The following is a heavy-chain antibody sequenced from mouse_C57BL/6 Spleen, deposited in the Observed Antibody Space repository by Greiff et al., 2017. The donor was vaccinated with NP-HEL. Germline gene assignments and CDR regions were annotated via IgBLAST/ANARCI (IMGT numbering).Heavy chain of an antibody. CDR1: GYSITSGYY. CDR2: ISYDGSN. J-gene: IGHJ2*01. Sequence: EVQLVESGPGLVKPSQSLSLTCSVTGYSITSGYYWNWIRQFPGNKLEWMGYISYDGSNNYNPSLKNRISITRDTSKNQFFLKLNSVTTEDTATYYCARDRYYDCFDYWGQGTTLTVSS. CDR3: ARDRYYDCFDY. V-gene: IGHV3-6*01. D-gene: IGHD1-1*01.